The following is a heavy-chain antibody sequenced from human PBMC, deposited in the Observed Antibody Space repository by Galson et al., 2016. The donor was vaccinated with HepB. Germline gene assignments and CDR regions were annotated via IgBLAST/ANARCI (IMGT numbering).Heavy chain of an antibody. CDR1: GFTLSNRA. Sequence: SPRLSRPAPGFTLSNRAIHRVRQAPAPGPEWVAADSVQGGRKFYADALKGPFLITRDNSNNMIFLQMNILRADDTAVYYCEKRHEYLPPVACSVDSWGQGTLVSVSS. CDR2: DSVQGGRK. CDR3: EKRHEYLPPVACSVDS. D-gene: IGHD3-10*02. V-gene: IGHV3-30*18. J-gene: IGHJ4*02.